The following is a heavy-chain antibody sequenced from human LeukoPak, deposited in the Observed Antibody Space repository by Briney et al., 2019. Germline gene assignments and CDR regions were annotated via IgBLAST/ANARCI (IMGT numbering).Heavy chain of an antibody. V-gene: IGHV4-39*01. Sequence: SETLSLTCTVSGGSISTSRYYWGWIRQPPGKGLEWIGSIYYSGNTYYNPSLKSRVTISLDTSKNQFSLKLTSVTAADTAVYYCAPVQWLADTCGYWGQGTLVTVSS. J-gene: IGHJ4*02. D-gene: IGHD6-19*01. CDR3: APVQWLADTCGY. CDR1: GGSISTSRYY. CDR2: IYYSGNT.